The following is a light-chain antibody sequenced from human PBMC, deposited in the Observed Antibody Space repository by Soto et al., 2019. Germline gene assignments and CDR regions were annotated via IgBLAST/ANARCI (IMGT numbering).Light chain of an antibody. V-gene: IGLV2-14*01. CDR1: SSDGGNYNY. Sequence: QSVLTQPASVSGSPGQAITISCTGTSSDGGNYNYVSWYQQYPGRVPKRLIYMVSNQPSGVSNRFSGSKSGNTASLTISGLQAEDEADYFCTSPTPGSLYVFGTGTKVNVL. J-gene: IGLJ1*01. CDR3: TSPTPGSLYV. CDR2: MVS.